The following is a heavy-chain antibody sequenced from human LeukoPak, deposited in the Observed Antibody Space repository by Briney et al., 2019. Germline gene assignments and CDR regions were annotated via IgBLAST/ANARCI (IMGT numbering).Heavy chain of an antibody. CDR3: ARDERYYVILTGYDYYGMDV. Sequence: GGSLRLSCAASGFTFSSYGMHWVRKAPGKGLEWVAVIWYDGSKKYYADSVKGRFTISRDNSKNTLYLQMNSLRAEDTAVYYCARDERYYVILTGYDYYGMDVWGKGTTVTVSS. CDR1: GFTFSSYG. V-gene: IGHV3-33*01. CDR2: IWYDGSKK. J-gene: IGHJ6*04. D-gene: IGHD3-9*01.